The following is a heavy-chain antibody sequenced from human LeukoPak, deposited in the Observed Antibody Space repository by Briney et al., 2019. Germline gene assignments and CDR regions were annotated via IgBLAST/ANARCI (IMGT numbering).Heavy chain of an antibody. CDR3: AREISSGGFVY. J-gene: IGHJ4*02. CDR1: GYTFTGYY. V-gene: IGHV1-2*02. D-gene: IGHD6-25*01. CDR2: INPSSGGT. Sequence: ASVKVSCKASGYTFTGYYMHWVRQAPGQGLAWMGWINPSSGGTNYAQKFQGRVTMTRDASTSTVYMELSSLRSEDTAVYYCAREISSGGFVYWGQGTLVTVSS.